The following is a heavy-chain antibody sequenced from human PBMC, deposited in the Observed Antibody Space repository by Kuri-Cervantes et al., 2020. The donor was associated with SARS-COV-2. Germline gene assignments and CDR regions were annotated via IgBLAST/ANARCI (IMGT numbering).Heavy chain of an antibody. J-gene: IGHJ6*03. CDR1: GFTFSTYG. CDR2: IQYDGGNE. V-gene: IGHV3-30*02. D-gene: IGHD1-26*01. Sequence: GESLKISCAASGFTFSTYGMHWVRQPPGKGLEWVAFIQYDGGNEYHADSVKGRSTISRDNSKNTLYLQMNSLRAEDTAVYYCAKALEGGATSLYYYYYYMDVWGKGTTVTVSS. CDR3: AKALEGGATSLYYYYYYMDV.